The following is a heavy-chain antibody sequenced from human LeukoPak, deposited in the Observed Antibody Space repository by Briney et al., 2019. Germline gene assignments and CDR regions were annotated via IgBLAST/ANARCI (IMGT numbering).Heavy chain of an antibody. CDR1: GGSISSYY. D-gene: IGHD3-22*01. Sequence: SETLSLTCTVSGGSISSYYWSWIRQPPGKGLEWIGYIYYSGSTNYNPSLKSRVTISVDTSKSQFSLKLSSVTAADTAVYYCARRRYYDSSGYYYVWDAFDIWGQGTMVTVSS. CDR2: IYYSGST. CDR3: ARRRYYDSSGYYYVWDAFDI. J-gene: IGHJ3*02. V-gene: IGHV4-59*08.